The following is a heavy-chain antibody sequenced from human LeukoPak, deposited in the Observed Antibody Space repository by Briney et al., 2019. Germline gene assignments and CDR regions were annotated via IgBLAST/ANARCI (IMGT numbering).Heavy chain of an antibody. V-gene: IGHV4-30-2*01. Sequence: SETLSLTCAVSGGSISSGGSSWSWIRQPPGKGLEWIGYIYHSGSTYYNPSLKSRVTISVDRSKNQFSLKLSSVTAADTAVYYCARGQVAKSYYFDNWGQGTLVTVSS. CDR2: IYHSGST. CDR3: ARGQVAKSYYFDN. D-gene: IGHD5-12*01. J-gene: IGHJ4*02. CDR1: GGSISSGGSS.